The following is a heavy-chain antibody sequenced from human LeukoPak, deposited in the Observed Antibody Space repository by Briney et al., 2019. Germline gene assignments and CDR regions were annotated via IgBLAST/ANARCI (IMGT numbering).Heavy chain of an antibody. CDR1: GFTFSSYS. V-gene: IGHV3-21*01. CDR3: ASLWCSGSPTFDY. D-gene: IGHD1-26*01. J-gene: IGHJ4*02. Sequence: GGSLRLSCAASGFTFSSYSMNWVRQAPGKGLEWVSSISSSSYIYYADSVKGRFTISRDNAKNSLYLQMNSLRAEDTAVYYCASLWCSGSPTFDYWGQGTLVTVSS. CDR2: ISSSSYI.